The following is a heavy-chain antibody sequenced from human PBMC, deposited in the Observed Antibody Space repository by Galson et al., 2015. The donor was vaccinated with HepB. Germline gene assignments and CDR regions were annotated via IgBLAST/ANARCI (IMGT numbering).Heavy chain of an antibody. J-gene: IGHJ2*01. CDR1: GFTFSSYG. D-gene: IGHD6-6*01. Sequence: SLRLSCAASGFTFSSYGMHWVRQAPGKGLEWVAVIWYDGSNKYYADSVKGRFTISRDNSKNTLYLQMNSLRAEDTAVYYCARDQEYSSSSNSLYWYFDLWGRGTLVTVSS. CDR3: ARDQEYSSSSNSLYWYFDL. CDR2: IWYDGSNK. V-gene: IGHV3-33*01.